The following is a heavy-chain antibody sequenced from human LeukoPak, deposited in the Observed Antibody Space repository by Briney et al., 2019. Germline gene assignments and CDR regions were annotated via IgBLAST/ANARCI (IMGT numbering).Heavy chain of an antibody. D-gene: IGHD3-22*01. V-gene: IGHV3-7*01. Sequence: QTGGSLRLSCAASGFTFSRYCMTWVRQAPGKGLEWVAEIIQDGSAKYYVDSVRGRFTISRDNAKNSLYLQMNSLRGEDTAVYYCAKDITMIVVVIPSVWGQGTLVTVSS. CDR1: GFTFSRYC. CDR3: AKDITMIVVVIPSV. CDR2: IIQDGSAK. J-gene: IGHJ4*02.